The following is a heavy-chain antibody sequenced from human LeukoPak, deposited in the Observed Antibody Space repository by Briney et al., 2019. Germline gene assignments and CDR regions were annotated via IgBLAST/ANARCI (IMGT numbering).Heavy chain of an antibody. D-gene: IGHD4-17*01. Sequence: SETLSLTCTVSGYSISSSSWSWIRQPAGKGLEWIGRCCPGGNPNYNPSLKSRVNMSVDTFKSHFSLKMYSVTAADTAVYYCARDRHGDYGVDYWGRGTLVTVSS. CDR1: GYSISSSS. J-gene: IGHJ4*02. CDR2: CCPGGNP. CDR3: ARDRHGDYGVDY. V-gene: IGHV4-4*07.